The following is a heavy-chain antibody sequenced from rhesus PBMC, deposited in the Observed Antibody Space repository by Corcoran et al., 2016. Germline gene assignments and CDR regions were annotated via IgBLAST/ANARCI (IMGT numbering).Heavy chain of an antibody. V-gene: IGHV3-201*01. CDR2: ISWRGGST. Sequence: EVQLVESGAGLVQPGGSLRLSCAASGFTFDDYAMHWVRQAPGKGLEWVSGISWRGGSTYYADSVKGQFTISRDNAKNSLYLQMGSLRAEDTALYYCARESGSGYFDYWGQGVLVTVSS. CDR3: ARESGSGYFDY. D-gene: IGHD2-33*01. J-gene: IGHJ4*01. CDR1: GFTFDDYA.